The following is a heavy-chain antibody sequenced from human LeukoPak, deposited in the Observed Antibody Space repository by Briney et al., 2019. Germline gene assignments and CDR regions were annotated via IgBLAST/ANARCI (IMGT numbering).Heavy chain of an antibody. CDR1: GFTVSSNY. V-gene: IGHV3-53*05. J-gene: IGHJ5*02. D-gene: IGHD6-19*01. CDR2: IYSGGST. CDR3: ARARLGIAVAGGHNWFDP. Sequence: PGGSLRLSCAASGFTVSSNYMSWVRQAPGKGLGWVSVIYSGGSTYYADSVKGRFTISRDNSKNTLYLQMNSLRAEDTAVYYCARARLGIAVAGGHNWFDPWRQGTLVTVSS.